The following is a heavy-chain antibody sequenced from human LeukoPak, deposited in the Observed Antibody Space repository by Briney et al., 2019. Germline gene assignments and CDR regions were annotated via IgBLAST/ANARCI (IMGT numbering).Heavy chain of an antibody. D-gene: IGHD3-10*01. CDR3: ARDPTHTGSGNSFDC. V-gene: IGHV3-66*01. J-gene: IGHJ4*02. CDR2: SYTGGTI. CDR1: GLTVSTNY. Sequence: GGSLRLSCVASGLTVSTNYMSWVRQAPGKGLEWVSVSYTGGTIKYADSVKGRFTISRDNSKNTIFLQMNNLRVEDTAVYYCARDPTHTGSGNSFDCWGQGTLVTVSS.